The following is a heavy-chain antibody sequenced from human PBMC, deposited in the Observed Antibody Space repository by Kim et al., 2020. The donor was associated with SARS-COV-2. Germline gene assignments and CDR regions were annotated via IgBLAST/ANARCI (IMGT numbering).Heavy chain of an antibody. CDR3: ARLKVRGVIYADP. CDR2: IYYSGST. D-gene: IGHD3-10*01. J-gene: IGHJ5*02. Sequence: SETLSLTCTVSGGSISSSSYYWGWIRQPPGKGLEWIGIIYYSGSTYYNPSLKSRVTISVDTSKNQFSLKLSSVTAADTDVYYCARLKVRGVIYADPWGQGTLVTVSS. V-gene: IGHV4-39*01. CDR1: GGSISSSSYY.